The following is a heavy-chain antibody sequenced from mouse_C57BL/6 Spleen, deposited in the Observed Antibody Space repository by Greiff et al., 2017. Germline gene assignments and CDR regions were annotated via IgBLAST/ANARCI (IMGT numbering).Heavy chain of an antibody. V-gene: IGHV3-1*01. CDR3: ARDYYGSSHWYFDV. J-gene: IGHJ1*03. Sequence: EVKVEESGPGMVKPSPSLSLTCTVTGYSITSGYDWHWIRHFPGNKLEWMGYISYSGSTNYNPSLKSRISITHDTSKNHVFLKLNSVTTEDTATYYCARDYYGSSHWYFDVWGTGTTVTVSS. D-gene: IGHD1-1*01. CDR2: ISYSGST. CDR1: GYSITSGYD.